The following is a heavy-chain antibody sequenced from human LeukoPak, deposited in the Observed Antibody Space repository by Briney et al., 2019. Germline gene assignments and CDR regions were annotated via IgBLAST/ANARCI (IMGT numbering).Heavy chain of an antibody. Sequence: PGGSLRLSCAASGFTFSHYEMNWVRQAPGKGLEWVAYISSNGNTIYQADSVKGRFTISRDNAKNSMYLQMNSLRGEDTAIYYCARTCDNWGQGTQVTVSS. CDR3: ARTCDN. CDR2: ISSNGNTI. V-gene: IGHV3-48*03. CDR1: GFTFSHYE. J-gene: IGHJ4*02.